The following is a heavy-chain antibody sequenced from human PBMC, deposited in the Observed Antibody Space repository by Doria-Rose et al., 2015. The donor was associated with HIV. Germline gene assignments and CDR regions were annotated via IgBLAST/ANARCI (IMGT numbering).Heavy chain of an antibody. D-gene: IGHD6-13*01. CDR1: GVSLSSPGMG. CDR2: IFSDDER. Sequence: QITLKESGPVLVKPTGTLTLTCTVSGVSLSSPGMGVSWIRQPPGKALEWLANIFSDDERSYKTPLKSRLTISRGTSKSQVVLTMTDMDPVDTATYYCARIKSSRWYHKYYFDFWGQGTLVIVSA. J-gene: IGHJ4*02. V-gene: IGHV2-26*01. CDR3: ARIKSSRWYHKYYFDF.